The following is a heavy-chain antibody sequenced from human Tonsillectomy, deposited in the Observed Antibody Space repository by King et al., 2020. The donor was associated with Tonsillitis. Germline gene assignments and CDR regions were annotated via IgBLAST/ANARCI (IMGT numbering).Heavy chain of an antibody. D-gene: IGHD5-18*01. Sequence: VQLVQSGAEVKKPGESLKISCKGSGYSFTSYWIGWVRQMPGKGLEWMGIIYPGDSDTRYSPSFQGQVTISADKSISTAYLQWSSLKASDTAMYYCARLSQGYSYDNYYYGMDVWGQGTTVTVSS. J-gene: IGHJ6*02. V-gene: IGHV5-51*01. CDR3: ARLSQGYSYDNYYYGMDV. CDR1: GYSFTSYW. CDR2: IYPGDSDT.